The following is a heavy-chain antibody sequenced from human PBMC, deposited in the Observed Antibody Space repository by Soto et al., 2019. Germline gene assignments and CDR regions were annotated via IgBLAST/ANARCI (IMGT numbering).Heavy chain of an antibody. CDR1: GFTFSSYA. CDR3: ARDRWLLLGGDY. Sequence: QVQLVESGGGVVQPGRSLRLSCAASGFTFSSYAMHWVRQAPGKGLEWVAVISYDGSNKYYADSVKGRFTISRDNSKKTLYLQMNSLRAEDTAVYYCARDRWLLLGGDYWGQGTLVTVSS. J-gene: IGHJ4*02. CDR2: ISYDGSNK. D-gene: IGHD3-22*01. V-gene: IGHV3-30-3*01.